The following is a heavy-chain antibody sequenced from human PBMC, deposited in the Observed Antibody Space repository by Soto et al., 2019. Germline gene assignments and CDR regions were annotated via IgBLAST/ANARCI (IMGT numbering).Heavy chain of an antibody. D-gene: IGHD1-1*01. CDR3: AIGFRHYSSRWNALDY. J-gene: IGHJ4*02. CDR2: INTGHGKP. CDR1: GYTFTSYG. V-gene: IGHV1-3*04. Sequence: ASVKVSCKASGYTFTSYGIHWVLQAPGEMLEWVGWINTGHGKPEYSQKFQGRVSMTRDTSATTAYMKLSSLKSEDTAVYYCAIGFRHYSSRWNALDYWGEGPLVPVSP.